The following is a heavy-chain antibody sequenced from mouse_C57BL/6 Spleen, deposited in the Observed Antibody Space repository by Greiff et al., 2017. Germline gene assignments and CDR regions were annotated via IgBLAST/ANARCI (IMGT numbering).Heavy chain of an antibody. CDR3: ARPYDGYSGAMDY. J-gene: IGHJ4*01. CDR1: GFSLTSYG. CDR2: IWSDGST. Sequence: KLVESGPGLVAPSQSLSITCTVSGFSLTSYGVHWVRQPPGKGLEWLVVIWSDGSTTYNSALKSRLSISKDNSKSQVFLKMNSLQTDDTAMYYCARPYDGYSGAMDYWGQGTSVTVSS. V-gene: IGHV2-6*03. D-gene: IGHD2-3*01.